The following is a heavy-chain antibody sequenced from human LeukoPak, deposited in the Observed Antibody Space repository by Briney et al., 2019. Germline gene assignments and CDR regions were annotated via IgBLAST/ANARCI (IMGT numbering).Heavy chain of an antibody. J-gene: IGHJ6*03. V-gene: IGHV3-9*01. CDR2: ISWNSGSI. CDR1: GFTFDDYA. CDR3: AKGGVYYYYYMDV. D-gene: IGHD3-16*01. Sequence: PGRSLRLSCAASGFTFDDYAMHWVRQAPGKGLEWVSGISWNSGSIGYADSVKGRFTISRDNSKNTLYLQMNSLRAEDTAVYYCAKGGVYYYYYMDVWGKGTTVTISS.